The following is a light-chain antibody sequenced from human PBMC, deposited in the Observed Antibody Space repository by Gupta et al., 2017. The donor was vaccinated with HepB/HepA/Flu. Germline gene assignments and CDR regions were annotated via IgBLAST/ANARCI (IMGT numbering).Light chain of an antibody. CDR2: WAS. V-gene: IGKV4-1*01. Sequence: DIVMTQSPDSLAVSLGERATINCKSSQSGLHSSNNKNYLAWYQQKPGQPPKLLIYWASTRESGVPDRFSGGGSGTDFTLTISSLQAEDAAVYYCQQEDSTPFTFGHGTKVDIK. CDR3: QQEDSTPFT. J-gene: IGKJ3*01. CDR1: QSGLHSSNNKNY.